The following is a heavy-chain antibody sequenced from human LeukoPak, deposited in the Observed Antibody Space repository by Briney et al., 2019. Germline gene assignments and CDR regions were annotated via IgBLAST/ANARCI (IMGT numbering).Heavy chain of an antibody. J-gene: IGHJ6*02. CDR3: ARVGIVVPAAMSPLYYGMDV. D-gene: IGHD2-2*01. CDR1: GPSISSGGSY. CDR2: VYYSGST. Sequence: PSQTLSLACTVSGPSISSGGSYSAWLRQHPGKGLEWIVYVYYSGSTYYNPSLKSRVTISVDTSKNQFSLKLSSVTAADTAVYYCARVGIVVPAAMSPLYYGMDVWGQGTTVTVSS. V-gene: IGHV4-31*03.